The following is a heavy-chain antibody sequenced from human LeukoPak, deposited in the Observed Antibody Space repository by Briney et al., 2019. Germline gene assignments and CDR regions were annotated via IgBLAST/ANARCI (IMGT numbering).Heavy chain of an antibody. Sequence: GGSRRLPCAASGFPFSSYEMNWVRPAPGKGLEWVSYISSSGSTIYYADSVQGRFTISRDNAKNSLYLQMNSLRAEDTAVYYCARVRYYGDSIDYWGQGTLVTVSS. D-gene: IGHD4-17*01. J-gene: IGHJ4*02. CDR3: ARVRYYGDSIDY. V-gene: IGHV3-48*03. CDR1: GFPFSSYE. CDR2: ISSSGSTI.